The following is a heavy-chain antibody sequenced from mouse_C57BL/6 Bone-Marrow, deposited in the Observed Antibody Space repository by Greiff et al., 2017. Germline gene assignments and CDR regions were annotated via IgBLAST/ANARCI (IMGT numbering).Heavy chain of an antibody. V-gene: IGHV1-54*01. J-gene: IGHJ3*01. CDR3: ARSFAY. CDR2: IYPGSGGT. CDR1: GYAFTNYL. Sequence: QVQLQQSGAELVRPGTSVKVSCKASGYAFTNYLIEWVKQRPGQGLEWIGVIYPGSGGTNYNEKFKGKATLTADKSSSTAYMQLSSLTAEDSAVYCGARSFAYWGQGTLVTVSA.